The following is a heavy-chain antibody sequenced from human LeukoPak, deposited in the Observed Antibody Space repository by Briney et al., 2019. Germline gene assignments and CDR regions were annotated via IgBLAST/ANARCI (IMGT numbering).Heavy chain of an antibody. J-gene: IGHJ4*02. CDR3: AKEFCAGTSCPSDY. D-gene: IGHD2-2*01. CDR1: GFTFSSYG. V-gene: IGHV3-30*02. CDR2: IRYDGNNK. Sequence: GGSPRLSCAASGFTFSSYGMHWVRQAPGKGLEWVTFIRYDGNNKYYADSVKGRFTISRDNSKNTLYLQMNSLRAEDTAVYYCAKEFCAGTSCPSDYWGQGTLVTVSS.